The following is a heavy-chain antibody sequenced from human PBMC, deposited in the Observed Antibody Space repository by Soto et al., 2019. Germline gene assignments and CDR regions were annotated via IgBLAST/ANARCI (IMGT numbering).Heavy chain of an antibody. J-gene: IGHJ4*02. CDR1: GFTFSSYG. CDR3: ARADRWIQFGY. CDR2: IWYDGSNK. V-gene: IGHV3-33*01. D-gene: IGHD5-18*01. Sequence: GGSLRLSCAASGFTFSSYGMHWVRQAPGKGLEWVAVIWYDGSNKYYADSVKGRFTISRDNSKNTLYLQMNSLRAEDTAVYYCARADRWIQFGYWGQENLVTVSS.